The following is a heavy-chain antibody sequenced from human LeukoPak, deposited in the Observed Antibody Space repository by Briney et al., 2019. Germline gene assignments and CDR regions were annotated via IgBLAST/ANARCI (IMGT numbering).Heavy chain of an antibody. CDR3: GISSGSLYNWFDP. V-gene: IGHV4-59*01. CDR2: IYYSGST. D-gene: IGHD6-19*01. CDR1: GGSISSYY. Sequence: SETLSLTCTVSGGSISSYYWSWIRQPPGKGLEWIGYIYYSGSTNYNPSLKSRVTISVDTSKNQFSLKLSSVTAADTAVYYCGISSGSLYNWFDPWGQGTLVTVSS. J-gene: IGHJ5*02.